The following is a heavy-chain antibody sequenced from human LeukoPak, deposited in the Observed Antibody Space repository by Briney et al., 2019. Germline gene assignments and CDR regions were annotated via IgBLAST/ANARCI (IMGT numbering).Heavy chain of an antibody. CDR2: ISGSDGST. CDR3: AKGRGYCTGGSCYSDY. V-gene: IGHV3-23*01. J-gene: IGHJ4*02. CDR1: GFTFSNYA. Sequence: PGGSLRLSCTASGFTFSNYATSWVRQPPGKGLEWVSTISGSDGSTYYADSVKGRFTITRDKSKNTLYLQMNSLRGEDTAIDYCAKGRGYCTGGSCYSDYWGQGTLVTVSS. D-gene: IGHD2-15*01.